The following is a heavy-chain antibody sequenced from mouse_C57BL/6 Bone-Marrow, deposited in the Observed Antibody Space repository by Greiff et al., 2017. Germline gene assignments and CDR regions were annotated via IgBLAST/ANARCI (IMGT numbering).Heavy chain of an antibody. CDR3: ASYHYGSSYHWYFDV. Sequence: EVKLVESGPGLAKPSQTLSLTCSVTGYSITSDYWNWIRKFPGNKLEYMGYISYSGSTYYNPSLKSRISITRDTSKNQYYLQLNSVTTEDTATYYCASYHYGSSYHWYFDVWGTGTTVTVSS. V-gene: IGHV3-8*01. CDR2: ISYSGST. D-gene: IGHD1-1*01. CDR1: GYSITSDY. J-gene: IGHJ1*03.